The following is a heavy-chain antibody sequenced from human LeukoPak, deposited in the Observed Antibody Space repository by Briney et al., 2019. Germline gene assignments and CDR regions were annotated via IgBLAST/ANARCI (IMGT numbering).Heavy chain of an antibody. V-gene: IGHV4-59*01. D-gene: IGHD2-21*01. CDR3: ARGRDGGDYTPLDY. Sequence: PSETLSLTCTVSGGSISSYYWSWIRQPPGKGLEWIGYIYYSGSTNYNPSLKSRVTISVDTSKNQFSLELSSVTAADTAVYYCARGRDGGDYTPLDYWGQGTLVTVSS. J-gene: IGHJ4*02. CDR2: IYYSGST. CDR1: GGSISSYY.